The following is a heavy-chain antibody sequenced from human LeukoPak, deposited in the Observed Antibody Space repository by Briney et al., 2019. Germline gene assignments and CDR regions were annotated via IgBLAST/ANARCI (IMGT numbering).Heavy chain of an antibody. CDR3: ARDAMDLVGYSYGFSFDYYYGMDV. V-gene: IGHV3-7*05. CDR2: IKQDGSEK. Sequence: GGSLRLSCAASGFTFSSYWMSWVRQAPGKGLEWVANIKQDGSEKYYADSVKGRFTISRDNAKNSLYLQMNSLRAEDTAVYYCARDAMDLVGYSYGFSFDYYYGMDVWGQGTTVTVSS. CDR1: GFTFSSYW. D-gene: IGHD5-18*01. J-gene: IGHJ6*02.